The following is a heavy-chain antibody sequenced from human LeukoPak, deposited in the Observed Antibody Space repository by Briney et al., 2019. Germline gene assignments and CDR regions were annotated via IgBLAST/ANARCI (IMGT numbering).Heavy chain of an antibody. CDR1: GFTFSSYG. V-gene: IGHV3-30*02. CDR2: IRYDGSK. Sequence: GGSLRLSCAASGFTFSSYGMHWVRQAPGKGLEWVAFIRYDGSKYYSDSVKRRFTISRHNYKNPLYLQMNRLRAEDTAVYYCAKDHAKEAFDIWGQGTMVTVSS. J-gene: IGHJ3*02. CDR3: AKDHAKEAFDI.